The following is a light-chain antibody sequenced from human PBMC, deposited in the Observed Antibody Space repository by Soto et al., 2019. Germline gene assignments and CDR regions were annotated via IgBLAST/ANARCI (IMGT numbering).Light chain of an antibody. CDR2: DAS. V-gene: IGKV3D-20*02. J-gene: IGKJ4*01. CDR3: QQRSDWPT. Sequence: EIVLTQTPGTLPSSPGERPTLSCRASQSVSSSYLAWYQQPGGXAPXXLIYDASNRATGIPARFSGSGSGTDFTLTISRLEPEYFAVYYCQQRSDWPTFGGGTKVDIK. CDR1: QSVSSSY.